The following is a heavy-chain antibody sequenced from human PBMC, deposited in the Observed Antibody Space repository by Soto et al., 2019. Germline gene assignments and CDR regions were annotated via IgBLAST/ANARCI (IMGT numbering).Heavy chain of an antibody. CDR2: IYYSGST. V-gene: IGHV4-30-4*01. J-gene: IGHJ3*02. D-gene: IGHD5-18*01. CDR3: AIRGVSGYSYGGDAFDI. CDR1: GGSISSGDYY. Sequence: SETLSLTCTVSGGSISSGDYYWSWIRQPPGKGLEWIGYIYYSGSTYYNPSLKSRVTISVDTSKNQFSLKLSSVTAADTAVYYCAIRGVSGYSYGGDAFDIWGQGTMVTVSS.